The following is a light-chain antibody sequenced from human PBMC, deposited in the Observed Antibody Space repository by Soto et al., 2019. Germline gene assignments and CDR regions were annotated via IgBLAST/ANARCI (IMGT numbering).Light chain of an antibody. CDR1: QSVSSSY. Sequence: EIVLTQSPGTLSLSPGERATLSCRASQSVSSSYLAWYQQKPGRAPRLLIYGASSRATGIPDRFSGSGSGTDFTLTISRLEPEDFAVYYCQQYGSSPRNTFGQGTKLEIK. V-gene: IGKV3-20*01. J-gene: IGKJ2*01. CDR2: GAS. CDR3: QQYGSSPRNT.